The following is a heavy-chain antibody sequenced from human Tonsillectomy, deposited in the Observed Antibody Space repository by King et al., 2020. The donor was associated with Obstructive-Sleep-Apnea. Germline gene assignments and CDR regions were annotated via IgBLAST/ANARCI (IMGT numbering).Heavy chain of an antibody. CDR2: IYAGDSDP. CDR3: ARLPIYDRSAYYYGPAPFDYYFDY. Sequence: QLVQSGAEVKKPGESLKISCKGSGYSFTSHWIGWVRQMPGKGLEWMGIIYAGDSDPRYSPSFQGQVTLSVAKSISTAYLQWSSLKASDTAMYYCARLPIYDRSAYYYGPAPFDYYFDYWGQGTLVTVSS. D-gene: IGHD3-22*01. V-gene: IGHV5-51*01. J-gene: IGHJ4*02. CDR1: GYSFTSHW.